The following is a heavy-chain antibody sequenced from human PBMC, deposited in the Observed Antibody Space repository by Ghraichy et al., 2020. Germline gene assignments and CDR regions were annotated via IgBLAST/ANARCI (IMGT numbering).Heavy chain of an antibody. CDR1: GGYISSSSYY. CDR2: IYYSGST. V-gene: IGHV4-39*07. CDR3: ARSGNMITFGGVILP. D-gene: IGHD3-16*02. Sequence: LTCTVSGGYISSSSYYWGWIRQPPGKGLEWIGSIYYSGSTYYNPSLKSRVTISVDTSKNQFSLKLSSVTAADTAVYYCARSGNMITFGGVILPWGQGTLVTVSS. J-gene: IGHJ5*02.